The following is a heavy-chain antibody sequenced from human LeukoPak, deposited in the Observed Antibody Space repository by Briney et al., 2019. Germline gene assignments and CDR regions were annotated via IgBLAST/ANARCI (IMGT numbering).Heavy chain of an antibody. CDR2: INPNSGGT. CDR1: GYTFTGYY. J-gene: IGHJ5*02. Sequence: GASVKVSCKASGYTFTGYYMHWVRQAPGQGLEWMGWINPNSGGTNYAQKFQGRVTMTRDTSISTAYMELSRLRSDDTAVYYCARGRVVVAATANWFDPWGQGTLVTVSS. CDR3: ARGRVVVAATANWFDP. D-gene: IGHD2-15*01. V-gene: IGHV1-2*02.